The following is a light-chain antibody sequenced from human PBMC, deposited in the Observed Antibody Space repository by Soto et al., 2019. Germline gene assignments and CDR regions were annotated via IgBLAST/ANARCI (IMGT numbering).Light chain of an antibody. Sequence: QSALTQPRSVSGSPGQSVTISCTGTSSDVGGYNYVSWYQQHPDKAPKLIIYDVSKWPSGVPDRFSGSKSGNTASLTISGLQAEDEADYYCCSYAGNSLWVFGGGTKL. CDR1: SSDVGGYNY. J-gene: IGLJ3*02. CDR3: CSYAGNSLWV. V-gene: IGLV2-11*01. CDR2: DVS.